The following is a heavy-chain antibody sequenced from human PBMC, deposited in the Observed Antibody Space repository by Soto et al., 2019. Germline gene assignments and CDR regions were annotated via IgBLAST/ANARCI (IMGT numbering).Heavy chain of an antibody. CDR3: AKSTRYSSGWYVGDY. CDR1: GFTFSSHA. CDR2: ILYDGNTK. D-gene: IGHD6-19*01. V-gene: IGHV3-30-3*02. Sequence: GGSLRLSCAASGFTFSSHAMHWVRQAPGKGLEWVAVILYDGNTKYYADSVKGRFTISRDNSKNTLYLQMNSLRAEDTAVYYCAKSTRYSSGWYVGDYWGQGARVTVSS. J-gene: IGHJ4*02.